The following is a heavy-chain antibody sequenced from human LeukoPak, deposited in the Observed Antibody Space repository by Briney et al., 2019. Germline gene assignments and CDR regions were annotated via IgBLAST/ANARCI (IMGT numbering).Heavy chain of an antibody. J-gene: IGHJ4*02. V-gene: IGHV3-64*02. CDR1: GFTFSNYA. CDR3: AKDKFGGGIKTGTFDY. Sequence: GGSLRLSCAASGFTFSNYAMHWVRQAPGKGLQYVSDISSNGGSTYYADSVKGRFTISRDNSKNTLYLQMGSLRAEDMAVYYCAKDKFGGGIKTGTFDYWGQGTLVTVSS. CDR2: ISSNGGST. D-gene: IGHD3-16*01.